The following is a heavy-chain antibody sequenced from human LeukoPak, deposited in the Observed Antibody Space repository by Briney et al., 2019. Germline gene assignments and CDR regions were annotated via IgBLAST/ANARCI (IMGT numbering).Heavy chain of an antibody. CDR2: FYYSGST. D-gene: IGHD1-26*01. CDR1: GGSISSSSYY. J-gene: IGHJ4*02. CDR3: ARGELPFDY. Sequence: SETLSLTCTVSGGSISSSSYYWGWIRQPPGKGLEWIGSFYYSGSTYYNPSLKSRVTISVDTSKNQFSLKLSSVTAADMAVYYCARGELPFDYWGQGTLVTVSS. V-gene: IGHV4-39*01.